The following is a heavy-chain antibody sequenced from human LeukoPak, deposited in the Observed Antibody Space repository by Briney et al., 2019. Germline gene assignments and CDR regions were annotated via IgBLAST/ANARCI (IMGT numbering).Heavy chain of an antibody. D-gene: IGHD3-10*01. J-gene: IGHJ4*02. CDR2: ISGSGVST. Sequence: GGSLRLSCAASGFRFSSYAMSWVRQAPGKGLEWVSAISGSGVSTYYADSVKGRFTVSRDNSKNTLYLQMSSLRAEDTAVYYCAKHITGYGSGSYYNKLLYFDYWGQGTLVIVSS. CDR3: AKHITGYGSGSYYNKLLYFDY. CDR1: GFRFSSYA. V-gene: IGHV3-23*01.